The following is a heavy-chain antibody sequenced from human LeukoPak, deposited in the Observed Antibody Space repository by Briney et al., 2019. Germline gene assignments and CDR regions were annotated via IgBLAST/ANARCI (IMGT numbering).Heavy chain of an antibody. CDR2: ISSSSSYI. D-gene: IGHD3-16*02. CDR3: ARDLLGYNYYYMDV. V-gene: IGHV3-21*01. CDR1: GFTFRTYS. Sequence: GGSLRLSCAASGFTFRTYSMNWVRQAPGKGLEWVSSISSSSSYIYYADSVKGRFTISRDNAKNSLYLQMNSLRAEDTAVYYCARDLLGYNYYYMDVWGKGTTVTVSS. J-gene: IGHJ6*03.